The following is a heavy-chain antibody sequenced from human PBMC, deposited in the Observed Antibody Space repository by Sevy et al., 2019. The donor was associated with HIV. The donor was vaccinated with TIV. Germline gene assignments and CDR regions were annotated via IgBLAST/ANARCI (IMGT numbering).Heavy chain of an antibody. CDR2: ISYDGSDK. J-gene: IGHJ6*02. CDR1: GFIFSSYG. Sequence: GGSLRLSCAASGFIFSSYGMHWVRQAPGKGLEWVALISYDGSDKYYADSVKGRFTISRDNFKNTLYLQMNSLTTEDTAVYYCARPRANYVDHYFFYAMDVWGQGTTVTVSS. D-gene: IGHD4-17*01. V-gene: IGHV3-30*03. CDR3: ARPRANYVDHYFFYAMDV.